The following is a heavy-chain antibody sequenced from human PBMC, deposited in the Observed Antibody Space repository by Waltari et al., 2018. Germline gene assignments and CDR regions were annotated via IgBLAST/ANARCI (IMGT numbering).Heavy chain of an antibody. CDR3: ARENRQWLAPEPYYFDY. CDR2: LSYDGSNK. CDR1: GFVFSTSA. D-gene: IGHD6-19*01. J-gene: IGHJ4*02. V-gene: IGHV3-30*10. Sequence: QVQLVESGGGVVQPGRSLRLSCAASGFVFSTSAMPWVRQAPGKGLEWVAVLSYDGSNKYYTDSLKGRFTISRDNSKNTMYLQMDSLRTDDTAVYYCARENRQWLAPEPYYFDYWGRGTLVTVTS.